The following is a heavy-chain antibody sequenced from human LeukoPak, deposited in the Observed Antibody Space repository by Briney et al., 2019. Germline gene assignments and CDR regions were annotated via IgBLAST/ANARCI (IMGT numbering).Heavy chain of an antibody. J-gene: IGHJ5*02. Sequence: GGSLRLSCEASGFTLSSHWMSWVRQAPGKGLEWVANIKKDGSEKKYVDSVKGRFTISRDNAENLLYLEMNSLRAEDTAVYYCAREGGNGWYSGWFDPWGQGILVTVSS. CDR1: GFTLSSHW. CDR3: AREGGNGWYSGWFDP. V-gene: IGHV3-7*01. D-gene: IGHD6-19*01. CDR2: IKKDGSEK.